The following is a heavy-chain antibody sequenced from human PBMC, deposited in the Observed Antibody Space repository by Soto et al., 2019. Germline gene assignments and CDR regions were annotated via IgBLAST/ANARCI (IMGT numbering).Heavy chain of an antibody. J-gene: IGHJ6*02. CDR2: IKSKTDGGTT. CDR1: GFTFSNAW. CDR3: TTASGAAAGTNSYYYYYYGMDV. V-gene: IGHV3-15*07. D-gene: IGHD6-13*01. Sequence: KPGGSLRLSCAASGFTFSNAWMNWVRQAPGKGLEWVGRIKSKTDGGTTDYAAPVKGRFTISRDDSKNTLYLQMNSLKTEDTAVYYCTTASGAAAGTNSYYYYYYGMDVWGQGTTVTVSS.